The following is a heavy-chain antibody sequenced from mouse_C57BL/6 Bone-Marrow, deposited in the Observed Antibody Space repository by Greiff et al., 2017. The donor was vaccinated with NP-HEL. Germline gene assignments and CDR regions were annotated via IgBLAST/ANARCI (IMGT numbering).Heavy chain of an antibody. CDR2: IDPANGNT. V-gene: IGHV14-3*01. D-gene: IGHD1-1*01. CDR1: GFTIKNTY. Sequence: EVQLQQSVAELVRPGASVKLSCTASGFTIKNTYMHWVKQRPEQGLEWIGRIDPANGNTKYAPKFQGKATLTADTSSNTASLQLSSLTSEDTAIYYCARTTHNYGSDYFDYWGQGTTLTVSS. CDR3: ARTTHNYGSDYFDY. J-gene: IGHJ2*01.